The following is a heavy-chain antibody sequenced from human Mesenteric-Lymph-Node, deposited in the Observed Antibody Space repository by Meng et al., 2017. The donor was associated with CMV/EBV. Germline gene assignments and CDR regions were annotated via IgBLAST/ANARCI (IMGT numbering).Heavy chain of an antibody. D-gene: IGHD1-1*01. J-gene: IGHJ5*02. Sequence: SGYTRTDFYLHWVRQAPGQGLEWMGWINPNSGGTNYAQKFQGRVAMTRDTSISTAYLELRRLRYDDTAIYYCARDRLSLMTTNWFDPWGQGTLVTVSS. CDR2: INPNSGGT. CDR3: ARDRLSLMTTNWFDP. CDR1: GYTRTDFY. V-gene: IGHV1-2*02.